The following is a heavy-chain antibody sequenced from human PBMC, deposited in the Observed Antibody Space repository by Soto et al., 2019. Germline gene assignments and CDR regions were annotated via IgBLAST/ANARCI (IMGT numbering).Heavy chain of an antibody. CDR3: ARQGAALRDYYYGMDV. D-gene: IGHD6-25*01. Sequence: QVQLVQSGAEVKKPGSSVKVSCKASGGTFRRYAISWVRQAPGQGLEWMGGITPIFGTANYAQKFQGRVTITADESTSTADMELSSLRSEDTAVYYCARQGAALRDYYYGMDVWGQGTTVTVSS. V-gene: IGHV1-69*12. CDR2: ITPIFGTA. J-gene: IGHJ6*02. CDR1: GGTFRRYA.